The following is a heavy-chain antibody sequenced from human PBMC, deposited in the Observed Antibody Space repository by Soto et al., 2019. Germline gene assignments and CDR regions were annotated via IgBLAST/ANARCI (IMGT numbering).Heavy chain of an antibody. J-gene: IGHJ6*02. D-gene: IGHD2-15*01. Sequence: SETLSLTCTVSGGSISSYYWSWIRQPAGKGLEWIGRIYTSGSTNYNPSLKSRVTMSVDTSKSQFSLKLSSVTAADTAVYYCARDCSGGSCYYYYYGMDVWGQGTTVTVSS. CDR2: IYTSGST. CDR1: GGSISSYY. CDR3: ARDCSGGSCYYYYYGMDV. V-gene: IGHV4-4*07.